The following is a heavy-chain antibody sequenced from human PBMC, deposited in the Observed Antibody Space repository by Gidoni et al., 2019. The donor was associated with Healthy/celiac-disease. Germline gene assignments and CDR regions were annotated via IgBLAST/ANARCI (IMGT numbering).Heavy chain of an antibody. CDR2: ISYDGSNK. D-gene: IGHD3-9*01. V-gene: IGHV3-30-3*01. CDR3: AKVPAFDWLEGSVDY. J-gene: IGHJ4*02. CDR1: GFPVSSYA. Sequence: QVQLVESGGGVVQPGRSLSLSCAASGFPVSSYAMHWVRQAPGKGLEWVAVISYDGSNKYYADSVKGRFTISRDNSKNTLYLQMNSLRAEDTAVYYCAKVPAFDWLEGSVDYWGQGTLVTVSS.